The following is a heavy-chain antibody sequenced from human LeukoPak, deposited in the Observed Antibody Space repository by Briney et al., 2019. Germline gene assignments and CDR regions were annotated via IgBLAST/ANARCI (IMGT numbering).Heavy chain of an antibody. CDR2: IYTSGTI. D-gene: IGHD4-23*01. CDR3: ARVNGRNYYFDY. Sequence: SQTLSLTCSVSGGSISSGRYFWTWIRQPAGKGLEWIGRIYTSGTIYYNPSLKSRVTISIDTSKNQFSLKLRSVNAADTAVYYCARVNGRNYYFDYWGQGTLVTVSS. CDR1: GGSISSGRYF. V-gene: IGHV4-61*02. J-gene: IGHJ4*02.